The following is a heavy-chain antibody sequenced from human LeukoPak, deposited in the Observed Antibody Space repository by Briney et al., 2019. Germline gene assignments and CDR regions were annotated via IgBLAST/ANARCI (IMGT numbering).Heavy chain of an antibody. CDR3: AIQITMIVVVPYFDY. J-gene: IGHJ4*02. CDR1: GLTFSDYY. V-gene: IGHV3-11*04. CDR2: ISSSGSTI. D-gene: IGHD3-22*01. Sequence: PGGSLRLSCAASGLTFSDYYMTWIRQAPGKGLKWVAYISSSGSTIYSADSVKGRFTVSRDNAKNSLFLHMNSLRAEDTAIYYCAIQITMIVVVPYFDYWGQGTLVTVSS.